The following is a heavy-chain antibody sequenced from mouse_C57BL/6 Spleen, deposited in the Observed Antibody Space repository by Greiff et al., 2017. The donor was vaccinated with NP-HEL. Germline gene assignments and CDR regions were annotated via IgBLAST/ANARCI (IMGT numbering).Heavy chain of an antibody. CDR2: ISNGGGST. Sequence: EVKVEESGGGLVQPGGSLKLSCAASGFTFSDYYMYWVRQTPEKRLEWVAYISNGGGSTYYPDTVKGRFTISRDNAKNTLYLQMSRLKSEDTAMYYCARNWDGYFDVWGTGTTVTVSS. CDR3: ARNWDGYFDV. V-gene: IGHV5-12*01. D-gene: IGHD4-1*01. CDR1: GFTFSDYY. J-gene: IGHJ1*03.